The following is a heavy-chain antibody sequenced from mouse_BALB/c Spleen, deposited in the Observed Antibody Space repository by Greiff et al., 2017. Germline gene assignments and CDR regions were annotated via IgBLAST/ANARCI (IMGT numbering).Heavy chain of an antibody. Sequence: EVKLVESGGGLVQPGGSLKLSCAASGFTFSSYGMSWVRQTPDKRLELVATINSKGGSTYYPDSVKGRFTISRDNAKNTLYLQMSSLKSEDTAMYYCARDTYYGSSFDYWGQGTTLTVSS. CDR1: GFTFSSYG. CDR2: INSKGGST. CDR3: ARDTYYGSSFDY. V-gene: IGHV5-6-3*01. J-gene: IGHJ2*01. D-gene: IGHD1-1*01.